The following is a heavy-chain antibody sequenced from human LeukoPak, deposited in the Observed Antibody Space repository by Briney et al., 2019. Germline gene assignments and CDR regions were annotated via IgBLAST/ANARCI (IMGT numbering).Heavy chain of an antibody. Sequence: GGSLRLSCAASGFTFSSYGMHWVRQAPGKGLEWVAVISYDGSNKYYADSVKGRLTISRDNSKNTLYLQMNSLRAEDTAVYYCAKDTYDFWSGYWGSNWFDPWGQGTLVTVSS. CDR3: AKDTYDFWSGYWGSNWFDP. D-gene: IGHD3-3*01. CDR2: ISYDGSNK. V-gene: IGHV3-30*18. J-gene: IGHJ5*02. CDR1: GFTFSSYG.